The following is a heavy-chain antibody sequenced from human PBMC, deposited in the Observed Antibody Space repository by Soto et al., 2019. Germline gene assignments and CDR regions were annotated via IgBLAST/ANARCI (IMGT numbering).Heavy chain of an antibody. J-gene: IGHJ6*02. CDR2: VRHTGST. V-gene: IGHV4-34*01. CDR1: GGPFSGFY. D-gene: IGHD2-2*01. CDR3: ATDSTSTHYGMDV. Sequence: PEETLSLTCAVYGGPFSGFYWSWIRQSPGKGLEWLGEVRHTGSTNYNPSLKTRVSISADTSMNQVSLRLTSVTAADTGVYYCATDSTSTHYGMDVWGQGTTVTVSS.